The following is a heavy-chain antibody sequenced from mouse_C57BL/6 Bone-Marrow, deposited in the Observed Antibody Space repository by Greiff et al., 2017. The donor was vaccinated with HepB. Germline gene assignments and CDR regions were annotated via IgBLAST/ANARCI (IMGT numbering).Heavy chain of an antibody. Sequence: QVQLQQPGAELVRPGSSVKLSCKASGYTFTSYWMDWVKQRPGQGLEWIGNIYPSDSETHYNQKFKDKATLTVDKSSSTAYLQPSSLTSADSAVYYCAREVYYGHWDYFDYWGQGTTLTVSS. CDR3: AREVYYGHWDYFDY. CDR1: GYTFTSYW. D-gene: IGHD2-1*01. V-gene: IGHV1-61*01. CDR2: IYPSDSET. J-gene: IGHJ2*01.